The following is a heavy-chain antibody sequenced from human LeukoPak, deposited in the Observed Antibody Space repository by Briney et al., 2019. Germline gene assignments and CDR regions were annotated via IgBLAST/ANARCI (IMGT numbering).Heavy chain of an antibody. Sequence: GRSLRLSCAASGFTFDDYAMHWVRQAPGKGLEWVSGISWNSGSIGYADSVKGRFTISRDNAKNSLYLQMNSLRAEDTALYYCAKAVYGSGMDYWGQGTLVTVSS. J-gene: IGHJ4*02. CDR1: GFTFDDYA. V-gene: IGHV3-9*01. CDR3: AKAVYGSGMDY. D-gene: IGHD3-10*01. CDR2: ISWNSGSI.